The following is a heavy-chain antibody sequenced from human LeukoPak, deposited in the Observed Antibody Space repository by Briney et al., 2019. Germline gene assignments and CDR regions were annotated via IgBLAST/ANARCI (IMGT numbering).Heavy chain of an antibody. Sequence: SVTVSCKASGGTFSSYAISWVRQAPGQGPEWMGRIIPILGIANYAQKFQGRVTITADKSTSTAYMELSSLRSEDTAVYYCAREETDYYDSSGSLGYDAFDIWGQGTMVTVSS. CDR3: AREETDYYDSSGSLGYDAFDI. D-gene: IGHD3-22*01. CDR2: IIPILGIA. CDR1: GGTFSSYA. V-gene: IGHV1-69*04. J-gene: IGHJ3*02.